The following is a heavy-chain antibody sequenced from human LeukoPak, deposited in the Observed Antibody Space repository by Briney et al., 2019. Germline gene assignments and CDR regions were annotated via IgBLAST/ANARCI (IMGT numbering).Heavy chain of an antibody. D-gene: IGHD1-26*01. CDR3: ARVPAEGASLIDY. J-gene: IGHJ4*02. CDR1: GYSISSGYY. Sequence: NASETLSLTCTVAGYSISSGYYGGWSRQPPGKGLEGIGSIYHSGSTYYNPSLKSRVTISVDTSKNQFSLKLSSVNAADTAVYYCARVPAEGASLIDYWGQGTLVTVSS. CDR2: IYHSGST. V-gene: IGHV4-38-2*02.